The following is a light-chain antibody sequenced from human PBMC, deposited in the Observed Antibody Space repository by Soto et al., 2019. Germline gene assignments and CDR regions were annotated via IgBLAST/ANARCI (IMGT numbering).Light chain of an antibody. CDR3: CSYAGNYTFFV. J-gene: IGLJ1*01. V-gene: IGLV2-11*01. Sequence: QSALTQPRSVSGSPGQSVTISCSGSSSDVGGYNYVSWYQQQPGKAPKLLIYDVTIRTSGVSDRFSGSKSGNTASLTISDLQAEDDGDYYCCSYAGNYTFFVFGTGTKLTVL. CDR2: DVT. CDR1: SSDVGGYNY.